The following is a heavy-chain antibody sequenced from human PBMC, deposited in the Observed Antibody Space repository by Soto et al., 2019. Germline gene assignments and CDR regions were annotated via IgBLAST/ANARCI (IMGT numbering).Heavy chain of an antibody. CDR1: EGSFSGYY. V-gene: IGHV4-4*07. CDR2: IFSSGST. D-gene: IGHD5-12*01. J-gene: IGHJ4*02. CDR3: AREGSYSAYNFAHGIQLWSFDF. Sequence: SETLSLTCAVYEGSFSGYYWSWVRQPAGKGLEWIGRIFSSGSTSFNPSLESRVAMSVDMSKNHFSLNLSSVTAADMAVYYCAREGSYSAYNFAHGIQLWSFDFWGQGALVTVSS.